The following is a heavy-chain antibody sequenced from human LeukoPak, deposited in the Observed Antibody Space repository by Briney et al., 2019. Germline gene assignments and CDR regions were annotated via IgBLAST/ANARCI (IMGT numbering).Heavy chain of an antibody. CDR1: GFTFSSYA. J-gene: IGHJ4*02. V-gene: IGHV3-23*01. CDR3: ARKVSGSYGFDY. Sequence: GGSLRLSCAASGFTFSSYAMSWVRQAPGKGLEWVSAISGSGGSTYYADSVKGRFTISRDNAKNSLYLQMNSLRAEDTAVYYCARKVSGSYGFDYWGQGTLVTVSS. D-gene: IGHD1-26*01. CDR2: ISGSGGST.